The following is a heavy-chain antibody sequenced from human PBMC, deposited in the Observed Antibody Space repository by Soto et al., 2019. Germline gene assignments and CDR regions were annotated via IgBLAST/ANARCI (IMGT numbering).Heavy chain of an antibody. D-gene: IGHD3-22*01. V-gene: IGHV3-23*01. J-gene: IGHJ6*02. Sequence: PGGSLRLSCAASGLTFSSYAMSWVRQAPGKGLEWVSAISGSGGSTYYADSVKGRFTISRDNSKNTLYLQMNSLRAEDTAVYYCAKALGIVVVITTTVYYYGMDVWGQGTTVTVSS. CDR2: ISGSGGST. CDR1: GLTFSSYA. CDR3: AKALGIVVVITTTVYYYGMDV.